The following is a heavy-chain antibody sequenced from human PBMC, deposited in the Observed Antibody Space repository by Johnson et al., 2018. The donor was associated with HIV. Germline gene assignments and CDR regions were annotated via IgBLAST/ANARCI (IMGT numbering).Heavy chain of an antibody. J-gene: IGHJ3*02. CDR1: GFTFSSYG. Sequence: QVQLVESGGGVVQPGGSLRLSCAASGFTFSSYGMHWVRQAPGKGLEWVAFIRYDGSNKYYADSVKGRFTISRDNSKNTLYLQMNSLRAEDSAVYYCANDGAGGADAFDIWGQGTMVTVSS. CDR2: IRYDGSNK. D-gene: IGHD3-10*01. V-gene: IGHV3-30*02. CDR3: ANDGAGGADAFDI.